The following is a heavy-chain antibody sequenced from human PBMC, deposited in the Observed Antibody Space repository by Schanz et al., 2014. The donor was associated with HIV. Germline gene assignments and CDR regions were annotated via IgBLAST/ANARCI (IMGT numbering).Heavy chain of an antibody. CDR2: IKQDGSEK. Sequence: VESGGGFVRPGGSLRLSCVVSGLPFSTSAMSWVRQAPGKGLEWVANIKQDGSEKYYVDSVKGRFTISRDNAKSSLYLQMNSLRVEDTAVYYCAKDEYYYGSGSYIYFYYGMDVWGQGTTVTVSS. CDR3: AKDEYYYGSGSYIYFYYGMDV. J-gene: IGHJ6*02. D-gene: IGHD3-10*01. V-gene: IGHV3-7*01. CDR1: GLPFSTSA.